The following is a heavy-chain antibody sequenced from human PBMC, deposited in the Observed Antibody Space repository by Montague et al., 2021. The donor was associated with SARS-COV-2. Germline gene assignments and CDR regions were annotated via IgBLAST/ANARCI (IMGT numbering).Heavy chain of an antibody. CDR3: AMTAVIRYQYYFDN. V-gene: IGHV4-61*01. D-gene: IGHD3-16*02. Sequence: SETLSLTCSVSGGSVRRGSYYWSWIRQPPGKGLQWIGNVLYTGVTSFNPSLKSRLTMSVDSSKNEFSLNLRSVTAADTAVYYCAMTAVIRYQYYFDNWGQGTVVAVSS. CDR2: VLYTGVT. J-gene: IGHJ4*02. CDR1: GGSVRRGSYY.